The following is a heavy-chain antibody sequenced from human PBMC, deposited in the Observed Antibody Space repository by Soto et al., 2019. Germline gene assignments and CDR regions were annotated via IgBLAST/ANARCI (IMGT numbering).Heavy chain of an antibody. Sequence: ASVKVSCKASGYTFNFYGIPWVRQAPGQGLEWMGWISGFNGNTNYAADLQGRVTMTTDTSTSTAYMELRGLRSDDTAVYYCARIDVSSGHDSPDFDSWGQGTLVTV. CDR3: ARIDVSSGHDSPDFDS. D-gene: IGHD3-16*01. J-gene: IGHJ4*02. V-gene: IGHV1-18*01. CDR2: ISGFNGNT. CDR1: GYTFNFYG.